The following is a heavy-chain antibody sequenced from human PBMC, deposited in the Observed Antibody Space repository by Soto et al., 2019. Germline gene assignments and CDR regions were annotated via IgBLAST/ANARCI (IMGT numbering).Heavy chain of an antibody. D-gene: IGHD1-7*01. Sequence: PGGSLRLSCAASGFTFSSHGMNWVRQAPGRGLEWVAGLSYDGSDKNYADSVQGRFTISRDNSKNTLYLQMNSLRVEDTAVYYCARGIGNNWNYVWFDPWGRGTLVTVSS. J-gene: IGHJ5*02. CDR2: LSYDGSDK. CDR3: ARGIGNNWNYVWFDP. V-gene: IGHV3-30*03. CDR1: GFTFSSHG.